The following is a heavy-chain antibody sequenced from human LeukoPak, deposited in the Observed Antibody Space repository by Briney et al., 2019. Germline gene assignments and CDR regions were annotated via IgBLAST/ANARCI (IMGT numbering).Heavy chain of an antibody. V-gene: IGHV4-38-2*01. Sequence: SETLSLTCAVSGYSISSGYYWGWIRQPPGKGLEWIGSIFYSGSTYYNPSLKSRVTISVDTSKNQFSPKLSSVTAADTAVYYCASPGIAAAGFDYWGQGTLVTVSS. J-gene: IGHJ4*02. CDR1: GYSISSGYY. CDR2: IFYSGST. CDR3: ASPGIAAAGFDY. D-gene: IGHD6-13*01.